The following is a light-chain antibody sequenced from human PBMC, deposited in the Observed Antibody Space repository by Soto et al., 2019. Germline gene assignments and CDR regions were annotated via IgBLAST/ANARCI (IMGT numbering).Light chain of an antibody. Sequence: DIQLTQSPSSLSAPVGDRVTITCRASPGISSYLAWYQQKPGKAPKLLIYAASTLQSGVPSRFSGSGSGTDFTLTISCLQSEDFATYYCQQYYSYPLTFGGGTKVDI. CDR3: QQYYSYPLT. CDR2: AAS. V-gene: IGKV1-9*01. J-gene: IGKJ4*01. CDR1: PGISSY.